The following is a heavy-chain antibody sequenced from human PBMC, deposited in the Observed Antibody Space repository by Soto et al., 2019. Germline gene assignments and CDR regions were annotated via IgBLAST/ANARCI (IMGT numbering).Heavy chain of an antibody. J-gene: IGHJ4*02. V-gene: IGHV4-59*01. CDR2: VYHSGTT. CDR3: ARDVPYGAGSLAGCDY. Sequence: QVQLRESGPGLVKPSETLSLTCSVSGVSITGSYWSWIRQPPGKTLEWIGYVYHSGTTTYNPSLNSRVSISVDTSKNQFSLRLTSVIAADTAVYYCARDVPYGAGSLAGCDYWGQGILVTVSS. CDR1: GVSITGSY. D-gene: IGHD1-26*01.